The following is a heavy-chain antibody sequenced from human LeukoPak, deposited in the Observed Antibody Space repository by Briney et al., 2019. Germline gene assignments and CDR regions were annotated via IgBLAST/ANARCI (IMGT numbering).Heavy chain of an antibody. Sequence: GGSLRLSCAASGFNFGTYAMDWVRQAPGKGLEWVGDISYDGGYQSYAVSVRGRFTISRDNSKNTLYLQMNSLRDEDAAVYYCARLDGRIPTLMDHWGQGTQVTVSS. CDR3: ARLDGRIPTLMDH. D-gene: IGHD2-8*01. CDR2: ISYDGGYQ. J-gene: IGHJ4*02. CDR1: GFNFGTYA. V-gene: IGHV3-30*04.